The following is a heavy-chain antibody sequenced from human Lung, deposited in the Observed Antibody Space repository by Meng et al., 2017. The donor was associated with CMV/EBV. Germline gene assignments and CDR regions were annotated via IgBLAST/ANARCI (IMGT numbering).Heavy chain of an antibody. D-gene: IGHD4-17*01. CDR2: IRYDGSNK. Sequence: QVQLVESGGGVVQPGGSLRLHWAASGFTFSSYGRHWVRQAPGKGLEWVAFIRYDGSNKYYADSVKGRFTISRDNSKNTLYLQMNSLRAEDTAVYYCAKVPGYGDYAAYFDYWGQGTLVTVDS. CDR3: AKVPGYGDYAAYFDY. CDR1: GFTFSSYG. J-gene: IGHJ4*02. V-gene: IGHV3-30*02.